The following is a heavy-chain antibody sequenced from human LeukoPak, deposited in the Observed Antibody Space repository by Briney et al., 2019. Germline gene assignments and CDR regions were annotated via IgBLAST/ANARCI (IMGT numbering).Heavy chain of an antibody. CDR1: GFTFSSYG. CDR2: VWFAGSND. CDR3: ARDSYYGSGTYLGDY. J-gene: IGHJ4*02. D-gene: IGHD3-10*01. V-gene: IGHV3-33*08. Sequence: GGSLRLSCSASGFTFSSYGMHWVRQAPGKGLEWVAGVWFAGSNDYYGDSVKGRFTISRDNSKNTVYLQMSSLRGEDTAVYYCARDSYYGSGTYLGDYWGQGTLVTVSS.